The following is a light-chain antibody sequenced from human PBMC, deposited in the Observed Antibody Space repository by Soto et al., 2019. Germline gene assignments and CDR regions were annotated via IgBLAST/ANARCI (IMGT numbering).Light chain of an antibody. CDR1: SSDVGGYNY. V-gene: IGLV2-14*01. CDR2: DVS. J-gene: IGLJ1*01. Sequence: QSALTQHASVSGSPGQSIPISCTGTSSDVGGYNYVSWYQQHPGKAPKLMIYDVSNRPSGVSNRFSGSKSGNTASLTISGLQAEDEADYYCSSYTSSSSLLYVFGTGTKLTVL. CDR3: SSYTSSSSLLYV.